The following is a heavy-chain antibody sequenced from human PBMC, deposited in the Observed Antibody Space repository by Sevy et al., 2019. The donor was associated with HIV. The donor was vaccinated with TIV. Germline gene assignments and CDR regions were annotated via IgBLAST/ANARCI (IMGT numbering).Heavy chain of an antibody. J-gene: IGHJ4*02. D-gene: IGHD3-10*01. CDR3: ARHSHGSGTYYVPFDS. V-gene: IGHV4-38-2*01. Sequence: SETLSLTCAVSGYSITSGYLWGWIRQPPGKGLEWIGSVFHSGSTYYNPSLNSRVIISVDTSKNKFFLKLNSVTAADAAVYYCARHSHGSGTYYVPFDSWGQGTLVTVSS. CDR2: VFHSGST. CDR1: GYSITSGYL.